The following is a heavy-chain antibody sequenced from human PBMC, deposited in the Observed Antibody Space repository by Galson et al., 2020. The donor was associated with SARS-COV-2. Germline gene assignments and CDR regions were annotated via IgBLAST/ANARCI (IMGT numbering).Heavy chain of an antibody. Sequence: ESGPTLVKTTQTLTLTCTFSGFSLSTSGVGVGWIRQPPGKALEWLALIYWDDDKRYSPSLKSRLTITKDTSKNQVVLTMTNMDPVDTATYYCAHRRGVVAAASYWFDPWGQGTLVTVSS. V-gene: IGHV2-5*02. CDR3: AHRRGVVAAASYWFDP. CDR2: IYWDDDK. D-gene: IGHD2-15*01. J-gene: IGHJ5*02. CDR1: GFSLSTSGVG.